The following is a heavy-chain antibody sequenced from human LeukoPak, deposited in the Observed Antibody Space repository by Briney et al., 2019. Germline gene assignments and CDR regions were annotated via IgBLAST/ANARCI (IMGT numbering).Heavy chain of an antibody. V-gene: IGHV5-51*01. CDR2: FYPADSDT. D-gene: IGHD4-17*01. Sequence: GESLKISCEGSGYTFTSYWIGWVRQMPGKGLEWMGSFYPADSDTRYSPSFQGQVTISADKSISTAYLQWSSLKASDTAMYFCARVYGRYIQHWGQGTLVIVSS. CDR3: ARVYGRYIQH. CDR1: GYTFTSYW. J-gene: IGHJ1*01.